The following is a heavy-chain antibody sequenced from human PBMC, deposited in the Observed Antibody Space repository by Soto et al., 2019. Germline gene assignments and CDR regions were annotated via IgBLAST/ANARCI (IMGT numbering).Heavy chain of an antibody. V-gene: IGHV1-2*02. CDR3: ARDYEAGNFDS. CDR2: INPDKGDT. J-gene: IGHJ4*02. D-gene: IGHD3-16*01. CDR1: GYTFTGYY. Sequence: ASLKVSCKASGYTFTGYYIHWVRQAPGQGLEWMGWINPDKGDTGYAQKFQGRVTRTRDTSISTGYMELIRLRSDDTAVYFCARDYEAGNFDSWGQGTLVTVSS.